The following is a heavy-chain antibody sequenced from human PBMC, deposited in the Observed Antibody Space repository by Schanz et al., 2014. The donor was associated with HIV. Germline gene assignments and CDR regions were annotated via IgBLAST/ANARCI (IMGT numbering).Heavy chain of an antibody. Sequence: EVQLVESGGGLVQPGGSLRLSCAASGFTFSIYYMSWVRQAPGKGLEWVANINQDGSEKYYVDSVKGRFTISRDNAENSLYLQMPSLRAEDTAVYYCARDWSYDPYYYYGMDVWGQGTTVTVSS. CDR2: INQDGSEK. V-gene: IGHV3-7*01. D-gene: IGHD5-12*01. CDR3: ARDWSYDPYYYYGMDV. J-gene: IGHJ6*02. CDR1: GFTFSIYY.